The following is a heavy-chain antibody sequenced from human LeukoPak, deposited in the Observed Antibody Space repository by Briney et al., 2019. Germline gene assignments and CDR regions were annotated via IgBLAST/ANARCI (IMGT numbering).Heavy chain of an antibody. D-gene: IGHD3-16*01. CDR1: GGSINRYY. V-gene: IGHV4-59*01. J-gene: IGHJ4*02. CDR3: ARDGAPGGAAYFDY. Sequence: SETLSLTCTVSGGSINRYYWSWIRQPPGKGLEWIGYVSYTGSTNYNPSLRSRVPISLDTSKNHLSLNLRSVSAADTAVYYCARDGAPGGAAYFDYWGQGILVTVSS. CDR2: VSYTGST.